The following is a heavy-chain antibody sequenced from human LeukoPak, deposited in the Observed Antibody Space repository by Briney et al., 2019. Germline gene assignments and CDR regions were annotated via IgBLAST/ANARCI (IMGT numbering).Heavy chain of an antibody. J-gene: IGHJ4*02. CDR3: ARFSCGGDCYPDY. CDR1: GFTFSDYY. V-gene: IGHV3-11*06. Sequence: GGSLRLSCAASGFTFSDYYMSWIRQAPGKGLEWVSYISSSSYTNYADSVKGRFTISRDNAKNSLYLQMNSLRAEDTAVYYCARFSCGGDCYPDYWGQGTLVTVSS. CDR2: ISSSSYT. D-gene: IGHD2-21*02.